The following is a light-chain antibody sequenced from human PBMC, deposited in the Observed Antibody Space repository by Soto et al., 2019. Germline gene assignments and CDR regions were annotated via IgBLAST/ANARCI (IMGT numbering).Light chain of an antibody. CDR3: SSYTSSXSYV. J-gene: IGLJ1*01. V-gene: IGLV2-14*01. CDR1: SSDVGAYNY. Sequence: QSFLTQPASVSGSPGQSITISCTGTSSDVGAYNYFSWYQQHPGKAPKLMIYEVSNRPSGVSNRFSGSKSGNMASLTIFGLPAEDAADYYCSSYTSSXSYVFGTGTKVXV. CDR2: EVS.